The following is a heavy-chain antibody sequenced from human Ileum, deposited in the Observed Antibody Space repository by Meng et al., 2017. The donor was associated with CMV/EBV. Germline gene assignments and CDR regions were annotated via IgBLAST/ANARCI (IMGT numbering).Heavy chain of an antibody. CDR1: GGTFNSYA. CDR3: ARRGRLGTPMTTLTSKYYGMDV. Sequence: SVKVSCKASGGTFNSYAITWVRQAPGQGLEWMGGIIPLFGTANYAQKFQGRVTITTDESTSTAYMELTSLRSEDTAVYYCARRGRLGTPMTTLTSKYYGMDVWGQGTTVTV. J-gene: IGHJ6*02. D-gene: IGHD4-11*01. CDR2: IIPLFGTA. V-gene: IGHV1-69*05.